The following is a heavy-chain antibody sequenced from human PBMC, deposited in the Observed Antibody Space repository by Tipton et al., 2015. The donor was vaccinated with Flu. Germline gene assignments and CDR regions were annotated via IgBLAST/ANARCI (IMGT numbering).Heavy chain of an antibody. Sequence: TLSLTCAVSGYSISSGYYWGWIRQPPGKGLEWIGSIYHSGSTYYNPSLKSRVTISVDTSKNQFSLKLSSVTAADTAVYYCARDPYDVAVAGYYFDYWGQGTLVTVSS. CDR1: GYSISSGYY. CDR2: IYHSGST. J-gene: IGHJ4*02. CDR3: ARDPYDVAVAGYYFDY. D-gene: IGHD6-19*01. V-gene: IGHV4-38-2*02.